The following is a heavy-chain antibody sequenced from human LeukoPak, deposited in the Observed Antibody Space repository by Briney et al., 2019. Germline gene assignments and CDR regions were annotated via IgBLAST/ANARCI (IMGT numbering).Heavy chain of an antibody. CDR2: IKEDGSDK. CDR1: GFTFSSYA. CDR3: ASDAGYGYDRFDY. Sequence: GGSLSLSCAASGFTFSSYAMSWVRQAPGKGLEWVANIKEDGSDKNYVDSMKGRFTISRDNAKNSLYLQMNSLRVEDTAVYYCASDAGYGYDRFDYWGQGTQVTVSS. D-gene: IGHD5-18*01. V-gene: IGHV3-7*01. J-gene: IGHJ4*02.